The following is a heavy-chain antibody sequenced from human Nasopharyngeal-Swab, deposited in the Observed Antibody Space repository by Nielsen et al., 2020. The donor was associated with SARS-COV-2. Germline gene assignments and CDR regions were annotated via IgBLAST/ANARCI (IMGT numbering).Heavy chain of an antibody. CDR2: MNPNSGNT. J-gene: IGHJ6*02. D-gene: IGHD6-13*01. CDR1: GYTFTSYD. Sequence: ASVKVSCKASGYTFTSYDINWVRQATGQGLEWMGWMNPNSGNTGYAQKFQGRVTMTRNTSISTAYMELSSLRSEDTAVYYYARGRPQYSSSWYGYYYYGMDVWGQGTTVTVSS. CDR3: ARGRPQYSSSWYGYYYYGMDV. V-gene: IGHV1-8*01.